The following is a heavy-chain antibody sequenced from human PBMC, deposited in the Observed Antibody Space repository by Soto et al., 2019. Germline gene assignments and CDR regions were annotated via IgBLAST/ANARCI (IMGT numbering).Heavy chain of an antibody. CDR1: GFSLSTSERG. CDR3: AQRGYGDYPRDNWFDP. Sequence: SVPTPVNHTQSVTPTCSFSGFSLSTSERGVGWIRQPPGKALEWLALIYWNDDKRFSPSLRSRLTITKDTSKNQVVPTMTNVDPVDTATYYCAQRGYGDYPRDNWFDPCGQGTLVTVS. V-gene: IGHV2-5*01. D-gene: IGHD4-17*01. J-gene: IGHJ5*02. CDR2: IYWNDDK.